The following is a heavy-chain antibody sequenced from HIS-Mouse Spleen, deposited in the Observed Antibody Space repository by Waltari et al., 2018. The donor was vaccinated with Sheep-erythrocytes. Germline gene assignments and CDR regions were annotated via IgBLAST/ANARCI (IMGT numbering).Heavy chain of an antibody. CDR1: GYTFTGYY. Sequence: QVQLVQSGAEVKKPGASVKVSCKASGYTFTGYYMHWVRQAPGQGLEWMAWINPNRGGTNSAQKFQGRVTMTRETSISTAYMELSRLRSDDTAVYYCAGTGIVGATTLLYYFDYWGQGTLVTVSS. J-gene: IGHJ4*02. D-gene: IGHD1-26*01. V-gene: IGHV1-2*02. CDR2: INPNRGGT. CDR3: AGTGIVGATTLLYYFDY.